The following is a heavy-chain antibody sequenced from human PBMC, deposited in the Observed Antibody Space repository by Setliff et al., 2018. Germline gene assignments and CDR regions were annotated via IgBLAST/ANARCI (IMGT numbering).Heavy chain of an antibody. Sequence: SETLSLTCNVSGVSISSYYWSWIRQPPGKGLESIGYIQKSGSTNYNPSLMSRVSISVDTSKNQFSLKLRSVTAADTAVYYCASPQARGFWARYYFDLWGQGTLVTVSS. D-gene: IGHD6-6*01. V-gene: IGHV4-59*12. J-gene: IGHJ4*02. CDR1: GVSISSYY. CDR3: ASPQARGFWARYYFDL. CDR2: IQKSGST.